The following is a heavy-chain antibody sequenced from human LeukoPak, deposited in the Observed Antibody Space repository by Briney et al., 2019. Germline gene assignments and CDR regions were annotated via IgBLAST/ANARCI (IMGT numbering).Heavy chain of an antibody. Sequence: ASVKVSCKASGYNFDKFGIAWVRQAPGQGLEWMGWINTYNGNTKYAHQIQGRVTMTTDTSTSTVYVELRSLRSDDTAVYFCARDTPQHLKRYDYWGQGTQVTVSS. V-gene: IGHV1-18*01. CDR3: ARDTPQHLKRYDY. CDR2: INTYNGNT. J-gene: IGHJ4*02. D-gene: IGHD6-13*01. CDR1: GYNFDKFG.